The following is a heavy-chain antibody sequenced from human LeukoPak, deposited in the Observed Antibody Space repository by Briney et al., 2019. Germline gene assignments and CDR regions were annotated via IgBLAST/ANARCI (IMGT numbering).Heavy chain of an antibody. V-gene: IGHV3-30-3*01. Sequence: PGGSLRLSCAASGFTFSSYAMHWVRQAPGKGLEWVAVISYDGSNKYYADSVKGRFTISRDNSKNTLYLQMNSLRAEDTAVYYCAREEVRQLGIFDYWGRGTLVTVSS. CDR2: ISYDGSNK. CDR1: GFTFSSYA. D-gene: IGHD6-6*01. J-gene: IGHJ4*02. CDR3: AREEVRQLGIFDY.